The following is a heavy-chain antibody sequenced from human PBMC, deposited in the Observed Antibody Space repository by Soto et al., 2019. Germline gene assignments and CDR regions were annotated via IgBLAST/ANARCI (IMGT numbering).Heavy chain of an antibody. Sequence: GGSLRLSCAASGFTFSSYSMNWVRQAPGKGLEWVSSISSSSSYIYYADSVKGRFTISRDNAKNSLYLQMNSLRAEDTAVYYCARSHAVRSPFDYWGQGTLVTVSS. D-gene: IGHD4-17*01. J-gene: IGHJ4*02. CDR2: ISSSSSYI. CDR3: ARSHAVRSPFDY. CDR1: GFTFSSYS. V-gene: IGHV3-21*01.